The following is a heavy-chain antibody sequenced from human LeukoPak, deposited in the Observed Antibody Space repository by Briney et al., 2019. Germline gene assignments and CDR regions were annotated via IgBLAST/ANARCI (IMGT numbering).Heavy chain of an antibody. CDR3: AREIKPAAI. CDR2: IWYDGSNK. Sequence: GRSLRLSCAASGFTFSSYGMHWVRQAPGKGLEWVAVIWYDGSNKYYADSVKGRFTISRDNSKNTLYLQMNSLRAEDTAVYYCAREIKPAAIWGQGTLVTVSS. V-gene: IGHV3-33*01. D-gene: IGHD2-2*01. J-gene: IGHJ4*02. CDR1: GFTFSSYG.